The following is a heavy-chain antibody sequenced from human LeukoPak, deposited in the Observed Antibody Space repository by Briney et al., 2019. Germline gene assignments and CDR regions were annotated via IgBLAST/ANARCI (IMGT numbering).Heavy chain of an antibody. CDR2: SLYGGRT. CDR1: DGSIGNFY. Sequence: PSETLSLTCTVSDGSIGNFYWNWFQQPPGKTLEWIGHSLYGGRTDYNPSLESRVTISVDTSKSRFSLKLRSVTTTDTAVYYCARWGHFDASGYFVVDYWGQGALVTVSS. V-gene: IGHV4-59*01. CDR3: ARWGHFDASGYFVVDY. J-gene: IGHJ4*02. D-gene: IGHD3-22*01.